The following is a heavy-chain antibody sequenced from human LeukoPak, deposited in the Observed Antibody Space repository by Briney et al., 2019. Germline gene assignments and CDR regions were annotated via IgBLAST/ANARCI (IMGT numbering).Heavy chain of an antibody. CDR3: AREGAVGYGDYQDAFDI. CDR1: GGSMSSYY. J-gene: IGHJ3*02. Sequence: PSETLSLTCTVSGGSMSSYYWSWIRQSPGKGLEWIGYIYYSGSTNYNPSLKSRVTISVDTSKNQFSLKLSPVTAADTAVYYCAREGAVGYGDYQDAFDIWGQGTMVTVSS. V-gene: IGHV4-59*01. D-gene: IGHD4-17*01. CDR2: IYYSGST.